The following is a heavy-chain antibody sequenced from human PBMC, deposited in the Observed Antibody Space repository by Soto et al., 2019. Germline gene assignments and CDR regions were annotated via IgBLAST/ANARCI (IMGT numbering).Heavy chain of an antibody. CDR3: TKTRRFNDYDTQIND. Sequence: EVQLLESGGGLVQPGGSLRLSCAASGFTFSSYPMSWVRQAPGKGLEWVSAISGRGDSTYYADSVKGRFTISRDNSRNTLYLQMNDLRAEDDTALYYCTKTRRFNDYDTQINDWGQGTLVTVSS. V-gene: IGHV3-23*01. J-gene: IGHJ4*02. CDR1: GFTFSSYP. D-gene: IGHD4-17*01. CDR2: ISGRGDST.